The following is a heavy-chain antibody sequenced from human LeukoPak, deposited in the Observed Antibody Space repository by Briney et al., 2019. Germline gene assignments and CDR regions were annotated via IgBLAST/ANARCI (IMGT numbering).Heavy chain of an antibody. V-gene: IGHV4-59*12. CDR3: ARADYGDYADLD. CDR2: IYYSGST. Sequence: SETLSLTCTVSGGSISSYYWSWIRQPPGKGLEWIGYIYYSGSTNYNPSLKSRVTISVDTSKNQFSLKLSSVTAADTAVYYCARADYGDYADLDWGQGTLVTVSS. D-gene: IGHD4-17*01. J-gene: IGHJ4*02. CDR1: GGSISSYY.